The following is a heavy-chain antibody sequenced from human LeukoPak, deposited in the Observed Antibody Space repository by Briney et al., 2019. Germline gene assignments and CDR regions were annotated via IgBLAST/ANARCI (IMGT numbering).Heavy chain of an antibody. CDR3: ARDRRGLERRHAQYFDY. Sequence: SETLSLTCAVSGGSISSTSWYSWVRQPPGKGLEWIGEIYHSGRTNYKASLKSRVTISLDKSKNQFSLKLTSVTAADTAVYYCARDRRGLERRHAQYFDYWGQGTLVTVSS. CDR2: IYHSGRT. CDR1: GGSISSTSW. V-gene: IGHV4-4*02. J-gene: IGHJ4*02. D-gene: IGHD1-1*01.